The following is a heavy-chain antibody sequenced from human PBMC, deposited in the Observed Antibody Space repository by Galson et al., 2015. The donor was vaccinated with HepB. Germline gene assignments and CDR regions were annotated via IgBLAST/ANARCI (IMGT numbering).Heavy chain of an antibody. CDR3: AAPDYDYVWRSYRPFQGYYYYGMDV. D-gene: IGHD3-16*02. CDR1: GFTFTSSA. Sequence: SVKVSCKASGFTFTSSAVQWVRQARGQRLEWIGWIVVGSGNTNYAQKFQERVTITRDMSTSTAYMELSSLRSEDTAVYYCAAPDYDYVWRSYRPFQGYYYYGMDVWGQGTTVTVSS. V-gene: IGHV1-58*01. CDR2: IVVGSGNT. J-gene: IGHJ6*02.